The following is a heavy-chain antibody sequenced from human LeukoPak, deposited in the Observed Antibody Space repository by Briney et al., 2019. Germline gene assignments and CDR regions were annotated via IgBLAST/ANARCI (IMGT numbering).Heavy chain of an antibody. Sequence: GGSLRLSCAASGFTFSSYSMTWVRQAPGKELEWVSYITYSSSTIYYADSVKGRFTISRDNAKNSLYLQMNSLRVNDTAVYYCARDRLHYGEYEKTLDYWGQGTLVTVSS. CDR1: GFTFSSYS. D-gene: IGHD4-17*01. J-gene: IGHJ4*02. V-gene: IGHV3-48*01. CDR2: ITYSSSTI. CDR3: ARDRLHYGEYEKTLDY.